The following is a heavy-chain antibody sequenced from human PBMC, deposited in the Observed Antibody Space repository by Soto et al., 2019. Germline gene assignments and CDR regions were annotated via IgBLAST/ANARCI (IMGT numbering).Heavy chain of an antibody. CDR2: IYPGDSDT. J-gene: IGHJ6*02. V-gene: IGHV5-51*01. D-gene: IGHD3-9*01. CDR3: ARQGGNGAYVYFAMDV. Sequence: GESLKISCKGSEYRFNSYWIGWVRQMPGKGLEWIGMIYPGDSDTTYSPSFEGQVTMSVDKSISTAYLQWSSLKASDSATYYCARQGGNGAYVYFAMDVWGQGTTVTVSS. CDR1: EYRFNSYW.